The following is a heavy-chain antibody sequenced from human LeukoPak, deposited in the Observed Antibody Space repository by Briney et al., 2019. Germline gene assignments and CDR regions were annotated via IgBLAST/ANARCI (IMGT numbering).Heavy chain of an antibody. D-gene: IGHD3-3*01. Sequence: GGSLRLSCAASGFTFSSYSMNWVRQAPGKGLEWVSSISSSSSYIYYADSVKGRFTISRDNAKNSLYLQMNSLRAEDTAVYYCARSLDNDSWGTDYWGQGTLVTVSS. CDR2: ISSSSSYI. J-gene: IGHJ4*02. CDR1: GFTFSSYS. V-gene: IGHV3-21*01. CDR3: ARSLDNDSWGTDY.